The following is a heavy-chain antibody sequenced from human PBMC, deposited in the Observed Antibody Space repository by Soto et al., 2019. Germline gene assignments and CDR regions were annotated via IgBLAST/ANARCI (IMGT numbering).Heavy chain of an antibody. CDR2: ISWNSGSI. J-gene: IGHJ4*02. V-gene: IGHV3-9*01. D-gene: IGHD3-10*01. Sequence: GGSLRLSCAASGFTFDDYAMHWVRQAPGKGLEWVSGISWNSGSIGYADSVKGRFTISRDNAKNSLYLQMNSLRAEDTALYYCAEERDYYGSGKVIDYWGQGTLVTVSS. CDR3: AEERDYYGSGKVIDY. CDR1: GFTFDDYA.